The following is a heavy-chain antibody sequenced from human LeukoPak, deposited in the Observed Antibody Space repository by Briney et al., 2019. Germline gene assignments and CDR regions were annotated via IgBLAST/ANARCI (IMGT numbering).Heavy chain of an antibody. CDR3: ARSIPYGTTWYGRSDY. V-gene: IGHV3-7*03. CDR1: VFPFSSDS. D-gene: IGHD6-13*01. Sequence: PGGSLRLSCAASVFPFSSDSMSWVRQAPWKGLEWVANIKPDGTTKFYVDSVKGRFTISRDNALNSLYLQMNSLRAEDTAIYYCARSIPYGTTWYGRSDYWGQGTLVTVSS. CDR2: IKPDGTTK. J-gene: IGHJ4*02.